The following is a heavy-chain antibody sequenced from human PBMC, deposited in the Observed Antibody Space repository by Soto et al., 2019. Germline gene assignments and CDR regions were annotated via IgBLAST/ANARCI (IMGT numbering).Heavy chain of an antibody. V-gene: IGHV4-34*01. J-gene: IGHJ5*02. D-gene: IGHD1-26*01. Sequence: QVQLQQWGAGLLKPSETLSLTCGVYGGSFSGNYWSWIRQTPGEGLERIGEINPSGSTNYSPSLKSRATISADTSKNQFSLKLSSVIAADTAVYYCARGREGGGASWGQGTLVTVSS. CDR3: ARGREGGGAS. CDR1: GGSFSGNY. CDR2: INPSGST.